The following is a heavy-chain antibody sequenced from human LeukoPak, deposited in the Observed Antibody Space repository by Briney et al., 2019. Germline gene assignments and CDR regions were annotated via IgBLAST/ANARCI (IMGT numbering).Heavy chain of an antibody. CDR3: ARDVKTYYDILTGYWNYYYYMDV. CDR1: GFTFSSYW. Sequence: GGSLRLSCAASGFTFSSYWMSWVRQAPGKGLEWVANIKQDGSEKYYVDSVKGRFTISRDNAKNSLYLQMNSLRAEDTAVYYCARDVKTYYDILTGYWNYYYYMDVWGKGTTVTISS. V-gene: IGHV3-7*01. CDR2: IKQDGSEK. J-gene: IGHJ6*03. D-gene: IGHD3-9*01.